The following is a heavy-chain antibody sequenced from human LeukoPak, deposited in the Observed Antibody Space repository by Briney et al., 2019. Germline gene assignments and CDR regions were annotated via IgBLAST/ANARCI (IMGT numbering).Heavy chain of an antibody. Sequence: PGGSLRLSCAASGFTFDDYAMHWVRQAPGKGLEWVSGISWNSGSIGYADSVKGRFTISRDNAKNSLYLQMNSLRAEDTALYYCAKKAITTLLDWYFDLWGRGTLVTVSS. V-gene: IGHV3-9*01. CDR2: ISWNSGSI. CDR3: AKKAITTLLDWYFDL. J-gene: IGHJ2*01. D-gene: IGHD3-22*01. CDR1: GFTFDDYA.